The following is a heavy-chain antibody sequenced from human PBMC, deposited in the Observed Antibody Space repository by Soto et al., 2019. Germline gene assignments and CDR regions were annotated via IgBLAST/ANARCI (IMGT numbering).Heavy chain of an antibody. CDR1: SGSISSSNW. J-gene: IGHJ1*01. CDR3: ARDGNSSGWYRYFQH. V-gene: IGHV4-4*02. Sequence: SETLSLTCAVSSGSISSSNWWSWVRQPPGKGLEWIGEIYHSGSTNYNPSLKSRVTISVDKSKNQFSLKLSSVTAADTAVYYCARDGNSSGWYRYFQHWGQGTLVTVSS. CDR2: IYHSGST. D-gene: IGHD6-19*01.